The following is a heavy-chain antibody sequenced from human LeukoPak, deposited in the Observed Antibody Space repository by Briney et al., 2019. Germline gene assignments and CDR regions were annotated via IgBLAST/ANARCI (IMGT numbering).Heavy chain of an antibody. CDR2: INSDGSST. V-gene: IGHV3-74*01. Sequence: GGSLRLSCAASGFTFNRYWMHWVRQAPGKGLVWVSRINSDGSSTSYADSVKGRFTISRDNAKNTLYLQMNSLRAEDTAVYYCARDQFLEWFPYYGMDVWGQGTTVTVSS. CDR3: ARDQFLEWFPYYGMDV. J-gene: IGHJ6*02. D-gene: IGHD3-3*01. CDR1: GFTFNRYW.